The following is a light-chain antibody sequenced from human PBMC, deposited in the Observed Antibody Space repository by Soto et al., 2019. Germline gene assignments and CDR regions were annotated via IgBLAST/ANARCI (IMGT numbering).Light chain of an antibody. CDR1: SSDVGGYNY. V-gene: IGLV2-11*01. CDR3: CSYAGTSLWV. J-gene: IGLJ3*02. Sequence: QSVLTHPRSVSGSPGQSVTISCTGTSSDVGGYNYVSWYQQHPGKAPKLVIYDVSKRPSGVPDRFSGSKSGNTASLTISGLQAEDEADYYCCSYAGTSLWVFGGGTKLTVL. CDR2: DVS.